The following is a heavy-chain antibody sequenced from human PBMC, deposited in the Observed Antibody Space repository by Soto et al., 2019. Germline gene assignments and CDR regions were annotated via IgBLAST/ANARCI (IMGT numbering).Heavy chain of an antibody. D-gene: IGHD3-16*01. V-gene: IGHV3-9*01. CDR1: GFTFDDYA. J-gene: IGHJ4*02. CDR3: AKDIGLDVRTYIAY. Sequence: QPGGSLRLSCAASGFTFDDYAMHWVRQAPGKGLEWVSGISWNSGSIGYADSVKGRFTISRDNAKNSLYLQMNSLRAEDTALYYCAKDIGLDVRTYIAYCGQGTLVTVYS. CDR2: ISWNSGSI.